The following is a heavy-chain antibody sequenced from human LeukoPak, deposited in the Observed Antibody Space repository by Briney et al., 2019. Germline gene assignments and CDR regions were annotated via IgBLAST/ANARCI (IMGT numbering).Heavy chain of an antibody. CDR2: IWYDGSNK. CDR1: GFTFSSYG. D-gene: IGHD3-22*01. CDR3: AKDLSRSYYYDPDAFDI. J-gene: IGHJ3*02. Sequence: QPGGSLRLSCAASGFTFSSYGMHWVRQAPGKGVEWVAVIWYDGSNKYYADSVKGRFTISRDNSKNTLYLQMNSLRAEDTAVYYCAKDLSRSYYYDPDAFDIWGQGTMVTVSS. V-gene: IGHV3-33*06.